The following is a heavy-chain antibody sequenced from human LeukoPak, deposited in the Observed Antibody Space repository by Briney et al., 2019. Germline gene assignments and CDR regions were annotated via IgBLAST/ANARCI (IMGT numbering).Heavy chain of an antibody. CDR2: IWYDGSNE. V-gene: IGHV3-33*01. J-gene: IGHJ5*02. CDR3: ARADGDRDGYNFWFDP. Sequence: GGSLRLSCAASEFTFSSYGMHWVRQAPGKGLEWVALIWYDGSNEYYADSVKGRFAISRDNSKNTLYLQMNSLRAEDTAVYYCARADGDRDGYNFWFDPWGQGTLVTVSS. CDR1: EFTFSSYG. D-gene: IGHD5-24*01.